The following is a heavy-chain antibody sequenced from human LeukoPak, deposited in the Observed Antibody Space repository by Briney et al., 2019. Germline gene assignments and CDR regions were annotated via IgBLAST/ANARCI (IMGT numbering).Heavy chain of an antibody. CDR3: AGPYIGVGAAAAFDI. Sequence: RGESLKISCKGSGYSFTSYWIGWVRQMPGKGLEWMGIIYPGDSDTRYSPSFQGQVTISADKSISTAYLQWSSLKASDTAMYYCAGPYIGVGAAAAFDIWGQGTMVTVSS. D-gene: IGHD1-26*01. CDR1: GYSFTSYW. V-gene: IGHV5-51*01. CDR2: IYPGDSDT. J-gene: IGHJ3*02.